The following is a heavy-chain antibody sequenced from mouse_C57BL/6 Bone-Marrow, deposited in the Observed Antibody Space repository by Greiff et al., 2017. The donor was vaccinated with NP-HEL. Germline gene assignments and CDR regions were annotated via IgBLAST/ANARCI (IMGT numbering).Heavy chain of an antibody. CDR2: IRSGGSYT. J-gene: IGHJ2*01. V-gene: IGHV5-6*02. D-gene: IGHD1-1*01. CDR1: GFTFSSYG. Sequence: DVKLVESGGDLVKPGGSLKLSCAASGFTFSSYGMSWVRQTPDKRLEWVATIRSGGSYTYYPDSVKGRFTISRDHAKNTLYLQMSSLKSEDTAMYYCARHRDYYGSSCWFDYWGQGTTLTVSS. CDR3: ARHRDYYGSSCWFDY.